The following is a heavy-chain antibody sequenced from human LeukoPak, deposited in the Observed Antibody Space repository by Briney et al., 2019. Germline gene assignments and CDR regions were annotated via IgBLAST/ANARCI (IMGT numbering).Heavy chain of an antibody. CDR1: GYTLTELS. D-gene: IGHD1-26*01. Sequence: ASVKVSCKVSGYTLTELSMHWVRQAPGKGLEWMGGFDPEDGETIYAQKFQGRATMTEDTSTDTAYMELSSLRSEDTAVYYCATLYSGSYYANWFDPWGQGTLVTVSS. CDR3: ATLYSGSYYANWFDP. CDR2: FDPEDGET. V-gene: IGHV1-24*01. J-gene: IGHJ5*02.